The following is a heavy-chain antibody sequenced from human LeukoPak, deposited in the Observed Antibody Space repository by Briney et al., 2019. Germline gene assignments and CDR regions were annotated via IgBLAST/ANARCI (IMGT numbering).Heavy chain of an antibody. J-gene: IGHJ4*02. CDR1: GFTVSSNY. Sequence: QAGGSLRLSCAASGFTVSSNYMSWVRQAPGKGLEWVSVIYSGGSTYYADSVKGRFTISRDNSKNTLYLQMNSLRAEDTAVYYCARYLGYSSGCYFDYWGQGTLVTVSS. V-gene: IGHV3-53*01. D-gene: IGHD6-19*01. CDR2: IYSGGST. CDR3: ARYLGYSSGCYFDY.